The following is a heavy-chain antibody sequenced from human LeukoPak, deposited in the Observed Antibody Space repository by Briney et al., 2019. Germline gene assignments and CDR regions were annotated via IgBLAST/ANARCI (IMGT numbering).Heavy chain of an antibody. CDR1: GYSFTSYW. CDR3: ARRGYCSSTSCYGQESAFDI. Sequence: GESLKISCKGSGYSFTSYWIGWVRQMPGKGLERMGIIYPGDSDTRYSPSFQGQVTISADKSISTAYLQWSSLKASDTAMYYCARRGYCSSTSCYGQESAFDIWGQGTMVTVSS. V-gene: IGHV5-51*01. J-gene: IGHJ3*02. CDR2: IYPGDSDT. D-gene: IGHD2-2*01.